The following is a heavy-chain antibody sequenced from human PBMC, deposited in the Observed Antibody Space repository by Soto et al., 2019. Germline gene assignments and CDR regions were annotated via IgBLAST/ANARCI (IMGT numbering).Heavy chain of an antibody. V-gene: IGHV1-69*13. D-gene: IGHD6-6*01. CDR1: GGTFSSYA. CDR2: IIPIFGTA. Sequence: ASVKVSCKASGGTFSSYAISWVRQAPGQGLEWMGGIIPIFGTANYAQKFQGRVTITADESTSTAYMELSSLRSEDTAVYYCARGRPNSSSSYYFDYWGQGTLVTVSS. J-gene: IGHJ4*02. CDR3: ARGRPNSSSSYYFDY.